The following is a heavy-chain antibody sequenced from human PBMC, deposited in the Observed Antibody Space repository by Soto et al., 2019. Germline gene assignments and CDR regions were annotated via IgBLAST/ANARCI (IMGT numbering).Heavy chain of an antibody. CDR3: AREGLRDYYYYGMDV. Sequence: SETLSLTCTVSGGSISSGDYYWSWIRQPPGKGLEWIGYIYYSGSTYYNPSLKSRVTISVDTSKNQFSLKLSSVTAADTAVYYCAREGLRDYYYYGMDVWSQGTTVTVSS. CDR2: IYYSGST. D-gene: IGHD4-17*01. V-gene: IGHV4-30-4*01. J-gene: IGHJ6*02. CDR1: GGSISSGDYY.